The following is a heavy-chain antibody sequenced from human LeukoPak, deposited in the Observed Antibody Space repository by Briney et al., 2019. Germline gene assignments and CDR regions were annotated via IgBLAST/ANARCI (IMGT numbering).Heavy chain of an antibody. D-gene: IGHD2-15*01. CDR1: GGSISSGSYY. Sequence: SSQTLSLTCTVSGGSISSGSYYWSWIRQPAGKGLEWIGRIYTSGSTNYNPSLKSRVTISVDTSKNQFSLKLSSVTAADTAVYYCAREGYCSGGTCYRPNWFDPWGQGTLVTVSS. CDR2: IYTSGST. V-gene: IGHV4-61*02. J-gene: IGHJ5*02. CDR3: AREGYCSGGTCYRPNWFDP.